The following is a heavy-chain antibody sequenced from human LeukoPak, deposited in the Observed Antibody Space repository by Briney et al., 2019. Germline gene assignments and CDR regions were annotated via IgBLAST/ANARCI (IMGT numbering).Heavy chain of an antibody. J-gene: IGHJ6*03. V-gene: IGHV3-64*01. D-gene: IGHD1-1*01. CDR3: ARDVGTDDYYYYYMDV. CDR2: ISSNGGST. Sequence: TGGSMRLSCAASGFTFSSYAMHWVRQAPGKGLEYVSAISSNGGSTYYANSVKGRFTISRDNSKNTLYLQMGSLRAEDMAVYYRARDVGTDDYYYYYMDVWGKVTTVTVSS. CDR1: GFTFSSYA.